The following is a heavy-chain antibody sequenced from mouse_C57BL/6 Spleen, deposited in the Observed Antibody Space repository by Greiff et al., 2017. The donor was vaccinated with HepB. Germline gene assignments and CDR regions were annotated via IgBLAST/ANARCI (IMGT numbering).Heavy chain of an antibody. J-gene: IGHJ2*01. V-gene: IGHV1-64*01. CDR3: ARFITTVVYFDY. D-gene: IGHD1-1*01. Sequence: QVQLQQPGAELVKPGASVKLSCKASGYTFTSYWMHWVKQRPGQGLEWIGMIHPNSGSTNYNEKFKSKATLTVDKSSSTAYMQLSSLTSEDSAVYYCARFITTVVYFDYWGQGTTLTVSS. CDR1: GYTFTSYW. CDR2: IHPNSGST.